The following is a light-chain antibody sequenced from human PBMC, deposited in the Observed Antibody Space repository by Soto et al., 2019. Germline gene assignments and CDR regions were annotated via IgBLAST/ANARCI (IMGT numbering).Light chain of an antibody. CDR1: QTVSTSF. J-gene: IGKJ1*01. CDR3: QHYDWSLTCT. V-gene: IGKV3-20*01. Sequence: EIVLTQSPGTLSLYPGERATLSCRASQTVSTSFLAWYQQKRGQAPRLLIYGASTRATGVPDRFTGSGSGTDFTLTISELEPEDFAVYYCQHYDWSLTCTFVPGTKVDSK. CDR2: GAS.